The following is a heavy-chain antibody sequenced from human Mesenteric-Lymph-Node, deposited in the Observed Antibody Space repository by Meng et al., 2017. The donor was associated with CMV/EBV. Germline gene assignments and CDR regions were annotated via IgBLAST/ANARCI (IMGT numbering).Heavy chain of an antibody. D-gene: IGHD3-3*01. CDR1: GGPFSGYY. CDR2: INHSGST. J-gene: IGHJ4*02. V-gene: IGHV4-34*01. CDR3: ARGRRLDY. Sequence: SETLSLTCAVYGGPFSGYYWSWIRQPPGKGLEWIGEINHSGSTNYNPSLKSRVTISVDTSKNQFSLKLSSVTAADTAVYYCARGRRLDYWGQGTLVTVSS.